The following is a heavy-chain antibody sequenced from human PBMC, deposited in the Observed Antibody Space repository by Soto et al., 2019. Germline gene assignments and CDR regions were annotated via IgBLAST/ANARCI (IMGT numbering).Heavy chain of an antibody. CDR2: IFGSGET. CDR1: GASMGNYY. J-gene: IGHJ4*02. Sequence: XATLSLTFTVSGASMGNYYWSWIRQPSGKGLEWIGRIFGSGETYYNPSLKSRVFLSIDLSRSQFSLELTSVTAADTAVYFCVREGDYSDNNGYPLFDYWGQGTLVTVSS. D-gene: IGHD3-22*01. CDR3: VREGDYSDNNGYPLFDY. V-gene: IGHV4-4*07.